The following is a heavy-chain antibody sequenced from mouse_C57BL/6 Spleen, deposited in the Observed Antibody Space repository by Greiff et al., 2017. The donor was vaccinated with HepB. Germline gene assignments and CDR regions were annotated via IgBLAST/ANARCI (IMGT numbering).Heavy chain of an antibody. V-gene: IGHV1-59*01. Sequence: QVQLQQPGAELVRPGTSVKLSCKASGYTFTSYWMHWVKQRPGQGLEWIGVIDPSDSYTNYNQKFKGKATLTVDTSSSTAYMQRSSLTSEDSAVYYCARRGSTMVTTRDYAMDYWGQGTSVTVSS. CDR3: ARRGSTMVTTRDYAMDY. D-gene: IGHD2-2*01. CDR1: GYTFTSYW. CDR2: IDPSDSYT. J-gene: IGHJ4*01.